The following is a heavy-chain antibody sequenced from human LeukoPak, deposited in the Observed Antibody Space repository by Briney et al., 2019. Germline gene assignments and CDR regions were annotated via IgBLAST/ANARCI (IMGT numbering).Heavy chain of an antibody. CDR3: AHSQGHKRWVGELSINWFYP. D-gene: IGHD3-10*01. V-gene: IGHV2-5*02. Sequence: ESGPTLVNPTQTLMLTCTFSGFSLSTSGGGVGWIRQPPGKALEWLALIYWDDDKRYSPSLKSRLTITKDTTKNQVVLTMTNMDPVDTATYYCAHSQGHKRWVGELSINWFYPWGQGTLVTVSS. CDR1: GFSLSTSGGG. CDR2: IYWDDDK. J-gene: IGHJ5*02.